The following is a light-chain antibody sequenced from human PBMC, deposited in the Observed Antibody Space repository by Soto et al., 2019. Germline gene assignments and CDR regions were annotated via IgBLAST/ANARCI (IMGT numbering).Light chain of an antibody. Sequence: DIQMIQSPSSLSASVGDRVTITCQASQEISNYLNWYQQKPGKAPKLLIYDASNLERGVPSRFSGRGSWTDFTFTISSLQPEDFATYDCQQYDHLPRTFGRGTKVEIK. V-gene: IGKV1-33*01. CDR1: QEISNY. CDR2: DAS. J-gene: IGKJ1*01. CDR3: QQYDHLPRT.